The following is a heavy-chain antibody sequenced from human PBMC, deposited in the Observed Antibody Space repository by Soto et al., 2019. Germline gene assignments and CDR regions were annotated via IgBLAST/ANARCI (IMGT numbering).Heavy chain of an antibody. CDR2: IDPSDSYT. J-gene: IGHJ3*02. V-gene: IGHV5-10-1*01. CDR1: GYSFTIYW. Sequence: PGESLKISCKGSGYSFTIYWISWVRQMPGKGLEWMGRIDPSDSYTNYSPSFQGHVTISADKSISTAYLQWSSLKASDTAMYYCARRKRDGYNPGYAFDIWGQGTMVTVSS. D-gene: IGHD5-12*01. CDR3: ARRKRDGYNPGYAFDI.